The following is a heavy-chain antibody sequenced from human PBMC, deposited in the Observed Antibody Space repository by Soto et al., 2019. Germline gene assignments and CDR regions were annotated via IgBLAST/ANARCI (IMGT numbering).Heavy chain of an antibody. CDR3: NTDFWSGYHYYSYYMDV. Sequence: VQLVESGGGLVKPGGSLRLSCAASGFTFSNAWMSWVRQAPGKGLEWVGRIKSKTDGGTTDYAAPVKGRFTISRDDSKSPLYLQMNSQKTEDTAVYYCNTDFWSGYHYYSYYMDVWGKGTAVTVSS. CDR1: GFTFSNAW. D-gene: IGHD3-3*01. J-gene: IGHJ6*03. CDR2: IKSKTDGGTT. V-gene: IGHV3-15*01.